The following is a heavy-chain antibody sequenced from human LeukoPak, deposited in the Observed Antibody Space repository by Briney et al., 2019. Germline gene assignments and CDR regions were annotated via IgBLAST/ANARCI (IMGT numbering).Heavy chain of an antibody. Sequence: GGSLRLSCEASGFTSRNYPMSWVRQARGKGPQWVAGINGSGATAYYATSLKGRVTISRDHGRNMLFLEIYNLRAEDTAIYYCVKDSLQAPISAAGVFDLWGQGTLVTVSS. CDR3: VKDSLQAPISAAGVFDL. CDR2: INGSGATA. D-gene: IGHD6-13*01. V-gene: IGHV3-23*01. CDR1: GFTSRNYP. J-gene: IGHJ4*02.